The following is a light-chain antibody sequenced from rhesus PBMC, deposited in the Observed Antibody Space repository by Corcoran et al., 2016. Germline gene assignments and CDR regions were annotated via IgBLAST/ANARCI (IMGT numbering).Light chain of an antibody. CDR1: QSVSSN. CDR2: GTS. Sequence: EIAMTQSPATLSLSPGERATLSCRASQSVSSNLAWYQQKPGQTPSLLISGTSKRATGIPDRFSGSGSGTDFTLTSSSLEPEDFALYYCQQYNNWPLTFGGGTKVEIK. CDR3: QQYNNWPLT. J-gene: IGKJ4*01. V-gene: IGKV3-42*03.